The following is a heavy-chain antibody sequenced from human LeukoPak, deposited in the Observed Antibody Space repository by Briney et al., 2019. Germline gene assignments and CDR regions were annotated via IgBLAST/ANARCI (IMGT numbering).Heavy chain of an antibody. J-gene: IGHJ4*02. CDR2: ISKDADAT. D-gene: IGHD2-15*01. V-gene: IGHV3-23*01. Sequence: GGSLRLSCAAAGFTFRSYAMSWVRQAPGKVLEWVSAISKDADATYYAASVRGRFTISRDNSQDPLSLQMNTLRAEDTAVYYCAKESPYCHGTDCRIYYFDSWGQGILVTVSS. CDR3: AKESPYCHGTDCRIYYFDS. CDR1: GFTFRSYA.